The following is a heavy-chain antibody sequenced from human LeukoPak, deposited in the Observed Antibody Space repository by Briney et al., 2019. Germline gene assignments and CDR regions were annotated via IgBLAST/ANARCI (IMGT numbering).Heavy chain of an antibody. V-gene: IGHV1-2*02. J-gene: IGHJ4*02. CDR1: GYTFTGYY. Sequence: ASVNVSCKASGYTFTGYYMHWVRQAPGQGLEWMGWMNPNSGGTNYAQKFQGRVTMTRDTSISTAYMELSRLRSDDTAVYYCARGGYCSSTSCYVIDYWGQGTLVTVSS. CDR3: ARGGYCSSTSCYVIDY. D-gene: IGHD2-2*01. CDR2: MNPNSGGT.